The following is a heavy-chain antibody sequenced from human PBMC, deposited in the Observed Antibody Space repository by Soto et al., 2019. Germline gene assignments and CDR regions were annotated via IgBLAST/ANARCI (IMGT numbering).Heavy chain of an antibody. CDR2: IYYSGTT. Sequence: QVQLQESGPGLVKPSETLSLICSVSGGSIRTYYWSWIRQPPGKGLEWIGHIYYSGTTNYNPSLKSRVTMSVDTSKNQFSLRLTYVTAADTAVFYCARGIAVAGGDAFDIWGQGTTVTVSS. CDR3: ARGIAVAGGDAFDI. D-gene: IGHD6-13*01. CDR1: GGSIRTYY. J-gene: IGHJ3*02. V-gene: IGHV4-59*01.